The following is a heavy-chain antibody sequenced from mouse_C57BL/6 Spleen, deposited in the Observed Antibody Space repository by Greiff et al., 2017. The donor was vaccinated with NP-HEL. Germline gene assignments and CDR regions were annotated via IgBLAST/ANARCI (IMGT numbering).Heavy chain of an antibody. V-gene: IGHV2-2*01. CDR1: GFSLTSYG. Sequence: VQRVESGPGLVQPSQSLSITCTVSGFSLTSYGVHWVRQSPGKGLEWLGVIWSGGSTDYNAAFISRLSISKYNSKSQVFFKMNSLQADDTAIYYWARNEDYYGSNYAMDYWGQGTSVTVSS. CDR2: IWSGGST. CDR3: ARNEDYYGSNYAMDY. J-gene: IGHJ4*01. D-gene: IGHD1-1*01.